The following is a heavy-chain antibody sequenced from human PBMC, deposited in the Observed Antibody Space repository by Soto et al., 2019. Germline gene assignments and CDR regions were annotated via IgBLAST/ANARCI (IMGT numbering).Heavy chain of an antibody. Sequence: ASLKVSCKASGYTFTSYAMHWVRQAPGQRLEWMGWINAGNGNTKYSQKFQGRVTITRDTPATTAYMDLISLRSEETAVYYRARTRWSSTSCYTQGALDIWGKGTIVT. J-gene: IGHJ3*02. D-gene: IGHD2-2*02. V-gene: IGHV1-3*01. CDR3: ARTRWSSTSCYTQGALDI. CDR1: GYTFTSYA. CDR2: INAGNGNT.